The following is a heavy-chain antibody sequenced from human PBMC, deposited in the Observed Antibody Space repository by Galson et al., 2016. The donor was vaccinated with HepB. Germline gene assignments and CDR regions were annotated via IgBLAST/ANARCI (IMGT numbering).Heavy chain of an antibody. J-gene: IGHJ4*02. CDR2: ISGGGAST. D-gene: IGHD3-3*01. CDR1: GFIFSSFG. V-gene: IGHV3-23*01. Sequence: SLRLSCAASGFIFSSFGMIWVRQAPGKGLEWISGISGGGASTYYVDSVKDRFTISRDNDKNRLFLQMNSLRAEDTALYYCAKPKAPYDFWSGYDFWGQGIVVTVSS. CDR3: AKPKAPYDFWSGYDF.